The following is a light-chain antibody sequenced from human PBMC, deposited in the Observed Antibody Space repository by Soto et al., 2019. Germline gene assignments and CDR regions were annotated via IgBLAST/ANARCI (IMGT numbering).Light chain of an antibody. CDR1: QSVSTN. CDR2: AAS. Sequence: EILVTQSPGILSVSPGDRATLSCRASQSVSTNLAWYQQKPGQAPTLLIYAASTRATGIPARFTGSGSGTDFTLTISSLQSEDFAVYYCQEYSKWPLFTFGPGTRGDIK. V-gene: IGKV3-15*01. J-gene: IGKJ3*01. CDR3: QEYSKWPLFT.